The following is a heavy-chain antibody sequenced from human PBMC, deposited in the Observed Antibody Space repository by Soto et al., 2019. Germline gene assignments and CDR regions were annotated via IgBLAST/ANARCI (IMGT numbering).Heavy chain of an antibody. Sequence: GGSLRLSCAASGFSVSSSHMNWVRQAPGKGPEWVSVIYSGGSTYYAVSVKGRFTISRDNAKNSLYLQMNSLRAEDTAVYYCARDAPGGFDYWGQGTLVTVSS. CDR2: IYSGGST. J-gene: IGHJ4*02. CDR1: GFSVSSSH. D-gene: IGHD3-16*01. CDR3: ARDAPGGFDY. V-gene: IGHV3-53*01.